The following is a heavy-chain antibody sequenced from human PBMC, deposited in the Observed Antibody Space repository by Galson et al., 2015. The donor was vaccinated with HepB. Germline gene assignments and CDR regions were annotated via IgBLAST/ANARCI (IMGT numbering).Heavy chain of an antibody. Sequence: SLRLSCAASGFNFNNYAMTWVRQAPGKGLEWVSAISDSAGSTYYPDSVKGRFTISRDNSKNTLYLQMNSLRAEDTALYYCAKGSDVWYGFGFDNWGQGTLVTVSS. CDR3: AKGSDVWYGFGFDN. J-gene: IGHJ4*02. D-gene: IGHD6-13*01. V-gene: IGHV3-23*01. CDR1: GFNFNNYA. CDR2: ISDSAGST.